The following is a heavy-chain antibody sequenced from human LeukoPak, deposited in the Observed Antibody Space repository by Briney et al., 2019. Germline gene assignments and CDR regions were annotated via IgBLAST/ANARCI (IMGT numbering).Heavy chain of an antibody. Sequence: SETLSLTCTVSGGSISSYYWSWIRQPPGKGLEWIGYIYYGGSTSYNPSLKSRVTISVDTSKNQLSLKLSSVTAADTAVYYCAKVGCSGGTCFDHWGQGTLVTVSS. J-gene: IGHJ4*02. D-gene: IGHD2-15*01. CDR1: GGSISSYY. V-gene: IGHV4-59*01. CDR3: AKVGCSGGTCFDH. CDR2: IYYGGST.